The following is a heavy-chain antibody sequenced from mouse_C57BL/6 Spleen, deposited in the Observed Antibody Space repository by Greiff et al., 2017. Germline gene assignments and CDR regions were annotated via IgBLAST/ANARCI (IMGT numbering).Heavy chain of an antibody. V-gene: IGHV1-82*01. CDR1: GYAFSSSW. Sequence: QVQLQQSGPELVKPGASVKISCKASGYAFSSSWLNWVKQRPGKGLEWIGRIYPGDGDTNYNGKFKGKATLTADKSSSTAYMQLSSLTSEDSAVYFCAPITTVVDYYAMDYWGHGTSVTV. CDR3: APITTVVDYYAMDY. J-gene: IGHJ4*01. CDR2: IYPGDGDT. D-gene: IGHD1-1*01.